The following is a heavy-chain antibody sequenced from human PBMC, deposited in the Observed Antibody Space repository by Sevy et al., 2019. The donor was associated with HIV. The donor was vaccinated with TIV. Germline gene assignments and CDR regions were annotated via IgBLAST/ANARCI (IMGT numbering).Heavy chain of an antibody. CDR2: IYSSGTT. CDR3: ARHVRSGPVASDY. Sequence: SETLSLTCTVSGGSIYSSSFFWGWIRQSPGKGLEWIGRIYSSGTTYYNPSLKSRLSMSVNTSKNQLSLNLNSVTAADTAMYFCARHVRSGPVASDYWGPGTLVTVSS. CDR1: GGSIYSSSFF. V-gene: IGHV4-39*01. D-gene: IGHD6-19*01. J-gene: IGHJ4*02.